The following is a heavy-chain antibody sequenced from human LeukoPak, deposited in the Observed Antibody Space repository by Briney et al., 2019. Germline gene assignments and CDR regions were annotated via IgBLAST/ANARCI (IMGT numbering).Heavy chain of an antibody. CDR1: GYTFTSYD. D-gene: IGHD6-13*01. CDR2: MNPNSGNT. J-gene: IGHJ6*02. Sequence: ASVTVSCKASGYTFTSYDINWVRQATGQGLDWMGWMNPNSGNTGYAQKFQGRVTMTRNTSISTAYMEMGSLRSEDTAVYYCARGLGYSSSWYFGTIPNPRYYYYGMDVWGQGTTVTVSS. V-gene: IGHV1-8*01. CDR3: ARGLGYSSSWYFGTIPNPRYYYYGMDV.